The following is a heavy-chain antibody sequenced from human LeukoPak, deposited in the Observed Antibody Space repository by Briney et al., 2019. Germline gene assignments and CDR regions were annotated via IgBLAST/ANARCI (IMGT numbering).Heavy chain of an antibody. Sequence: GGSLRLSCAASEFTFSRYTMNWVRQAPGMGLEWISSITGSRTFIYYSDSVRGRFTISSDNANNSLYLQMNSLRAEDTAVYYCARANDYIDYWGQGVLVTVSS. V-gene: IGHV3-21*01. CDR2: ITGSRTFI. J-gene: IGHJ4*02. CDR3: ARANDYIDY. CDR1: EFTFSRYT.